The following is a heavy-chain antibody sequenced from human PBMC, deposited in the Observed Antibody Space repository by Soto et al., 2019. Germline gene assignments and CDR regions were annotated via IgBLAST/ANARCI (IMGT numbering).Heavy chain of an antibody. D-gene: IGHD4-17*01. V-gene: IGHV3-23*01. CDR2: ISGSGGST. CDR1: GFTFSSYA. CDR3: VRHHDYGDQFDY. J-gene: IGHJ4*02. Sequence: GGSLRLSCAASGFTFSSYAMSWVRQAPGKGLEWVSAISGSGGSTYYADSVKGRFTISRDNSKNTLYLQMNSLRAEDTAVYYCVRHHDYGDQFDYWGQGTLVTVSS.